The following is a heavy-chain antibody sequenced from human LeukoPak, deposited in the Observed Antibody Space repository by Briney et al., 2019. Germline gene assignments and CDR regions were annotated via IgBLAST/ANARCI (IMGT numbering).Heavy chain of an antibody. CDR1: AGSISSGDYY. Sequence: SQTLSLTCTVSAGSISSGDYYWSWIRQPPGKGLEWIGYIYYSGSTYYNPSLKSRVTISVDTSKNQFSLKLSSVTAADTAVYYCARFAIGSTMYNWFDPWGQGTLVTVSS. D-gene: IGHD2-2*01. CDR3: ARFAIGSTMYNWFDP. CDR2: IYYSGST. J-gene: IGHJ5*02. V-gene: IGHV4-30-4*01.